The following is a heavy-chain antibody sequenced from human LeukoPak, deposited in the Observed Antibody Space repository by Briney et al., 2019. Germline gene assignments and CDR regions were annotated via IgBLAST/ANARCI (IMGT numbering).Heavy chain of an antibody. D-gene: IGHD3-16*01. CDR1: GFTLSGLT. J-gene: IGHJ3*02. CDR2: TSHDGNNE. CDR3: VREGGGAFDI. Sequence: GSLRLSCVASGFTLSGLTMHWVRQAPGKGLEWVAFTSHDGNNEYYADSVKGRFTISRDESKSSLYLQMNSLGAEDTSVYYCVREGGGAFDIWGQGTMVIVSS. V-gene: IGHV3-30*01.